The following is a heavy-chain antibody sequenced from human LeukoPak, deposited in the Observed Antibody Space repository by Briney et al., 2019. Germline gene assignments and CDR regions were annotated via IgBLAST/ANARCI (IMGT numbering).Heavy chain of an antibody. V-gene: IGHV5-51*01. CDR1: GYTFTIYW. CDR3: ARHVHSSGYFHFDY. Sequence: GESLKFSCRGSGYTFTIYWIGWGRQMPGKGLEWVGIIYPSDSDTRYNPSFQGQVTISADKSISTAYLQWSSLRASTTAHYYGARHVHSSGYFHFDYLGDGALVTVSS. CDR2: IYPSDSDT. J-gene: IGHJ4*01. D-gene: IGHD6-19*01.